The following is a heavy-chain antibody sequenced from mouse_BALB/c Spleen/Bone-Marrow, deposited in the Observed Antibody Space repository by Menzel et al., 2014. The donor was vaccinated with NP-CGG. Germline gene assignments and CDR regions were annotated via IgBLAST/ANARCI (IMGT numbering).Heavy chain of an antibody. J-gene: IGHJ3*01. CDR2: INPDSSTI. D-gene: IGHD1-1*01. CDR3: SRLYYYGNFAY. CDR1: GFDFSRYW. Sequence: EVQRVESGGGLVQPGGSLKLSCAASGFDFSRYWMSWVRPAPGKGLEWIGEINPDSSTINYTPSLEDKFIISRDNAKNTLYLQMSKVRSEDTALYYCSRLYYYGNFAYWGQGTLVTVSA. V-gene: IGHV4-1*02.